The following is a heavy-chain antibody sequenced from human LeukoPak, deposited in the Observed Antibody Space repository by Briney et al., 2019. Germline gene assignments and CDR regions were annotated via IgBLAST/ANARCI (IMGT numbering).Heavy chain of an antibody. V-gene: IGHV3-7*01. J-gene: IGHJ4*02. CDR1: GFTLSSNW. CDR3: ASRPNYFDY. D-gene: IGHD6-6*01. Sequence: GGSLRLSCAASGFTLSSNWMSWVRQALGKGLEWVATINQDGSEKSYVDSVKGRFTISRDNAKNSLYLQMNNLRAEDTAVYYCASRPNYFDYWGQGTLVTVSS. CDR2: INQDGSEK.